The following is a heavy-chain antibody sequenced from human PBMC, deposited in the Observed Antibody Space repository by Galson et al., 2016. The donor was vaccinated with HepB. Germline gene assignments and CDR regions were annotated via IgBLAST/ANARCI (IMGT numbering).Heavy chain of an antibody. CDR3: ARAEANWDGGGDNYFDS. V-gene: IGHV6-1*01. Sequence: CAISGDSVSNINVAWNWIRQSPSRGLEWLGRTYYRSKWWHTYAASMNSRTTINPDTFKNQFSLQLNSVTPDDTAVYYCARAEANWDGGGDNYFDSWGQGILVTVSS. J-gene: IGHJ5*01. CDR2: TYYRSKWWH. CDR1: GDSVSNINVA. D-gene: IGHD7-27*01.